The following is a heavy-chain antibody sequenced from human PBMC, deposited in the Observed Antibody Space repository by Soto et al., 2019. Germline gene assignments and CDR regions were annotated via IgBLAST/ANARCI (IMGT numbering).Heavy chain of an antibody. CDR1: GFTFSDYY. D-gene: IGHD6-6*01. V-gene: IGHV3-11*06. Sequence: GGSLRLSCAASGFTFSDYYMSWIRQAPGKGLEWVSYISSSSSYTNYADSVKGRFTISRDNAKNSLYLQMNGLRAEDTAVYYCARSSPLGAFDIWGQGTMVTVSS. J-gene: IGHJ3*02. CDR3: ARSSPLGAFDI. CDR2: ISSSSSYT.